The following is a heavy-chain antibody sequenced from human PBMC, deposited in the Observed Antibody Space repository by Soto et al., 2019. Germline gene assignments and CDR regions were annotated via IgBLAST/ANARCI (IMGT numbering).Heavy chain of an antibody. J-gene: IGHJ6*02. V-gene: IGHV4-30-2*01. CDR2: IYHSGST. D-gene: IGHD5-18*01. Sequence: SETLSLTCAVSGGSISSGGYSWSWIRQPPGKGLEWIGYIYHSGSTYYNPSLKSRVTISVDRSKNQFSLKLSSVTAADTAVYYCARPLYSYGPMDVWGQGTTVTVSS. CDR3: ARPLYSYGPMDV. CDR1: GGSISSGGYS.